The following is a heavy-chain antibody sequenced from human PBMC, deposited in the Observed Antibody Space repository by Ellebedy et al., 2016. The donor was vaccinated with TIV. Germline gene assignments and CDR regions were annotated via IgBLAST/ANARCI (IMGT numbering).Heavy chain of an antibody. J-gene: IGHJ3*02. V-gene: IGHV1-69*04. CDR2: IIPILGIA. Sequence: ASVKVSCKASGGTFNSYAISWVRQAPGQGLEWMGRIIPILGIANYAQKFQGRVTITADKSTSTVYMELRSLTSDDTAVYFCARERGGDDYSDFSGGFDIWGQGTLVSVSS. D-gene: IGHD4-11*01. CDR3: ARERGGDDYSDFSGGFDI. CDR1: GGTFNSYA.